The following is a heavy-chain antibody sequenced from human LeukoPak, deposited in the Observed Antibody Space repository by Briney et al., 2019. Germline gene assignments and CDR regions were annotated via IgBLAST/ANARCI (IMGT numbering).Heavy chain of an antibody. CDR2: INWNGGST. Sequence: GGSLRLSCAASGFTFDDYGMSWVRQAPGKGLEWVSGINWNGGSTGYADSVKGRFTISRDNAKNSLHLQMNSLRAEDTALYYCARDQVVPAAIRYWYFDLWGRGTLVTVSS. D-gene: IGHD2-2*02. V-gene: IGHV3-20*04. J-gene: IGHJ2*01. CDR1: GFTFDDYG. CDR3: ARDQVVPAAIRYWYFDL.